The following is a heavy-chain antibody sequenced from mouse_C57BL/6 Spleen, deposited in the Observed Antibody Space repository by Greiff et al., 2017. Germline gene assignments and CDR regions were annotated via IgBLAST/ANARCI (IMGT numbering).Heavy chain of an antibody. Sequence: EVMLVESGGGLVKPGGSLKLSCAASGFTFSDYGMQWVRQAPEKGLEWVAYISSGSSSIYYADTVKGRFTISRDNAKNTLFLQMTSLRSEDTAMYYCARDYYGSSDYWGQGTTLTVAS. CDR1: GFTFSDYG. CDR3: ARDYYGSSDY. J-gene: IGHJ2*01. V-gene: IGHV5-17*01. D-gene: IGHD1-1*01. CDR2: ISSGSSSI.